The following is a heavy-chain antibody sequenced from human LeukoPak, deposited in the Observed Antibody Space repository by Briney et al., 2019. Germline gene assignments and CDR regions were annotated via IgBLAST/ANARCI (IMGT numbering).Heavy chain of an antibody. CDR3: ARLEGPSLGAFDI. CDR1: GGSISSGGYY. Sequence: SETLSLTCTVSGGSISSGGYYWSWIRQPPGKGLEWIGYIYHSGSTYYNPSLKSRVTISVDRSKNQFSLKLSSVTAADTAVYYCARLEGPSLGAFDIWGQGTMVTVSS. D-gene: IGHD3-16*01. CDR2: IYHSGST. J-gene: IGHJ3*02. V-gene: IGHV4-30-2*01.